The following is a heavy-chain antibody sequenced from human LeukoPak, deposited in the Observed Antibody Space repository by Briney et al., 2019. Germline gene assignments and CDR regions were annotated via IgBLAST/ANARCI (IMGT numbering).Heavy chain of an antibody. CDR1: GFTVSSNY. CDR2: IYSGGST. D-gene: IGHD1-26*01. Sequence: GGSLRLSCAASGFTVSSNYMSWVRQAPGKGLEWVSVIYSGGSTHYADSVKGRFTISRDNSKNALYLQMNSLRVEDTAVYYCARLLGHYFDYWGQGTLVTVSS. J-gene: IGHJ4*02. V-gene: IGHV3-66*02. CDR3: ARLLGHYFDY.